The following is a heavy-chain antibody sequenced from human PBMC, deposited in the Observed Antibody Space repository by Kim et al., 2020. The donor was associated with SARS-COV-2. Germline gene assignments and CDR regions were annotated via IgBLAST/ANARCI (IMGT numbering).Heavy chain of an antibody. V-gene: IGHV1-2*02. CDR1: GYTFTGYY. CDR2: INPNSGGT. J-gene: IGHJ4*02. D-gene: IGHD3-16*01. Sequence: ASVKVSCKASGYTFTGYYMHWVRQAPGQGLEWMGWINPNSGGTNYAQNFQGRVALTRATSISTAYMELSRLRSDDTAVYYCARGLGFGELGWFEYWGQGT. CDR3: ARGLGFGELGWFEY.